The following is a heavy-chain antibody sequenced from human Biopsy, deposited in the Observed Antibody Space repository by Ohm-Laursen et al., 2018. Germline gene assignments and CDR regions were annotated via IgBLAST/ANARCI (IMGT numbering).Heavy chain of an antibody. CDR1: GVTLSRYS. CDR3: ATEVVPAGIGGHWIDP. CDR2: ISASSSYI. Sequence: GSLRLSCAASGVTLSRYSMNWVRQAPGKGLEWVSSISASSSYIYYADSVKGRFTVSKENGKNSLYLHMNSLRAEDTAVYYCATEVVPAGIGGHWIDPWGQGTLVTVSS. D-gene: IGHD2-2*01. J-gene: IGHJ5*01. V-gene: IGHV3-21*01.